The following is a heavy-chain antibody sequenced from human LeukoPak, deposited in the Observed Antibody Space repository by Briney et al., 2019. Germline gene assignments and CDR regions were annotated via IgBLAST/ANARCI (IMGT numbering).Heavy chain of an antibody. CDR3: AKRYSGYEVFYYYYMDV. Sequence: QPGGSLRLSCAASGFTFSSYGMHWVRQAPGKGLEWVAFIRYDGSNKYYADSVKGRFTISRDNSKNTLYLQMNSLRAEDTAVYYCAKRYSGYEVFYYYYMDVWGKGTTVTVSS. CDR1: GFTFSSYG. CDR2: IRYDGSNK. V-gene: IGHV3-30*02. J-gene: IGHJ6*03. D-gene: IGHD5-12*01.